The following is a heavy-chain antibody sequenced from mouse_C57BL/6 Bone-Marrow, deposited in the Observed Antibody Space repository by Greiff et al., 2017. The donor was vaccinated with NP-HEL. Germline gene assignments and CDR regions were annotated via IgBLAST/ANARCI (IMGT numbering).Heavy chain of an antibody. Sequence: EVQVVESGGGLVKPGGSLKLSCAASGFTFSSYTMSWVRQTPEKRLEWVATISGGGGNTYYPDSVKGRFTISRDNAKNTLYLQMSSLRSEDTALYYCARRFYDGYSYWYFDVWGTGTTVTVSS. CDR1: GFTFSSYT. V-gene: IGHV5-9*01. CDR2: ISGGGGNT. J-gene: IGHJ1*03. D-gene: IGHD2-3*01. CDR3: ARRFYDGYSYWYFDV.